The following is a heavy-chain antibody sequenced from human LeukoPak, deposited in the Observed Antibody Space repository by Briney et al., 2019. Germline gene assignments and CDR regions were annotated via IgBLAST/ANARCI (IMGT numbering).Heavy chain of an antibody. J-gene: IGHJ4*02. CDR2: ISSSGSTI. CDR3: ARVGTWIQLWLDY. V-gene: IGHV3-48*03. CDR1: GFTFSSYE. Sequence: GGSLRLSCAASGFTFSSYEMNWVRQAPGKGPEWVSYISSSGSTIYYADSVKGRFTISRDNAKNSLYLQMNSLRAEDTAVYYCARVGTWIQLWLDYWGQGTLVTVSS. D-gene: IGHD5-18*01.